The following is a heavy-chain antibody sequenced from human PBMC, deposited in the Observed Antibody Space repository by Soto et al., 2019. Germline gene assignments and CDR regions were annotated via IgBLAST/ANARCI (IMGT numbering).Heavy chain of an antibody. Sequence: QVQLQESGPGLVKPSETLSLTCTVSGDSINSPDYYWSWIRHRPGKGLEWIGYVYYSGSTYYNPSLKGRVTISVDTSKNQFSLKLSSVTAADTAVYYCARLLGSSIFDYWGQGTLVTVSS. D-gene: IGHD6-6*01. CDR1: GDSINSPDYY. CDR2: VYYSGST. J-gene: IGHJ4*02. CDR3: ARLLGSSIFDY. V-gene: IGHV4-30-4*01.